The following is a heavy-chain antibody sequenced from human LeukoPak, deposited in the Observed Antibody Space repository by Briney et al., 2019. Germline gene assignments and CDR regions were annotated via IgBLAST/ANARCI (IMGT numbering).Heavy chain of an antibody. CDR3: ARENDYVWGSYRSNFDY. D-gene: IGHD3-16*02. CDR1: GYTFTSYG. J-gene: IGHJ4*02. Sequence: ASVKVSCKASGYTFTSYGISWVRQAPGQGLEWMGWISAYNGNTNYAQKLQGRVTMTTDTSTSTAYMELRSLRSDDAAVYYCARENDYVWGSYRSNFDYWGQGTLVTVSS. V-gene: IGHV1-18*01. CDR2: ISAYNGNT.